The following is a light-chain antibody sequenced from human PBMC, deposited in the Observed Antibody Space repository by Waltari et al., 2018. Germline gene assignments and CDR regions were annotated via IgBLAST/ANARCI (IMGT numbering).Light chain of an antibody. CDR1: GHDIGSYDL. Sequence: QSALTQPASVSGSPGQSITISCTGTGHDIGSYDLVSLYQQLPGKAPKLIIYGVTKRPDGVSGRFSGSKSGYTASLTISGLQPEDEADYYCNSYTTFSTRVFGTGTTVTVL. CDR3: NSYTTFSTRV. CDR2: GVT. J-gene: IGLJ1*01. V-gene: IGLV2-14*02.